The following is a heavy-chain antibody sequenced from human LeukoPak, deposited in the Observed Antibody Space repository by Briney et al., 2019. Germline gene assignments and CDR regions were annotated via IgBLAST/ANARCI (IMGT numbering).Heavy chain of an antibody. CDR2: MNPNSGNT. D-gene: IGHD5-12*01. CDR3: ATYFQWLDAFDI. J-gene: IGHJ3*02. CDR1: GYTFTSYD. V-gene: IGHV1-8*01. Sequence: GASVKVSCKASGYTFTSYDINWVRQATGQGLEWMGWMNPNSGNTGYAQKFQGRVTMTRNTSISTAYMELSSLRSEDTAVYYCATYFQWLDAFDIWGQGKMVTVSS.